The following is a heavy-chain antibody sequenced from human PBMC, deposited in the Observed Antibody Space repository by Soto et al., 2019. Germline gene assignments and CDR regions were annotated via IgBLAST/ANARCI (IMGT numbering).Heavy chain of an antibody. Sequence: ASVKVSCKASGYTFTGYYMHWVRQAPGQGLEWMGWINPNSGGTNYAQKFQGWVTMTRDTSISTAYMELSRLRSDDTAVYYCAIDSGIAAAAWFDPWGKGSLVTVSS. D-gene: IGHD6-13*01. CDR2: INPNSGGT. CDR3: AIDSGIAAAAWFDP. J-gene: IGHJ5*02. V-gene: IGHV1-2*04. CDR1: GYTFTGYY.